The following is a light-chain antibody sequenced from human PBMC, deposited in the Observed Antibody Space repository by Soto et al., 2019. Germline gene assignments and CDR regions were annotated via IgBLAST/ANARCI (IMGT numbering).Light chain of an antibody. CDR3: QQYCSSLLT. V-gene: IGKV3-20*01. J-gene: IGKJ4*01. CDR1: QSVSSSY. CDR2: GAS. Sequence: EIVLTQSPGTLSLSPGGRATLSCRASQSVSSSYLACYQQKPGQTPRLLIYGASIRAAGIPERFSGSGSGTDFTLTISSLAPEDFAVYYCQQYCSSLLTFGGGTKVEVK.